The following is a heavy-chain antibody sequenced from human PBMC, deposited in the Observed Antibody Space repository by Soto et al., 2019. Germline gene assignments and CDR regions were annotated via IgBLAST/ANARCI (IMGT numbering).Heavy chain of an antibody. CDR2: ISGSGDRT. CDR3: AKPPTTKTTYNWYFDL. D-gene: IGHD4-17*01. Sequence: EVQMLESGGGLVQPGGSLRLSCAASGFTFSSYVMAWVRQAPGKGLEWVSGISGSGDRTFHADSVKGRFTISRDNSKNTLYLQMNSLRAEDTAGYYCAKPPTTKTTYNWYFDLWGRGTLVSVSS. J-gene: IGHJ2*01. CDR1: GFTFSSYV. V-gene: IGHV3-23*01.